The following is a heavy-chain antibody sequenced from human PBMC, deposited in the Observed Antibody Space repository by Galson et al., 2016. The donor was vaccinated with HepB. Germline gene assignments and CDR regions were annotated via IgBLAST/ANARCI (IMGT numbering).Heavy chain of an antibody. J-gene: IGHJ4*02. CDR3: ATASNGGTIYYFDY. D-gene: IGHD2-8*01. CDR2: ISFDGGHK. Sequence: SLRLSCAASGIAFSNHPMHWVRQTPGMGLEWLALISFDGGHKYYSDSVMGRFTIARDNSKNTVFLQLNSLRTEDTALYYCATASNGGTIYYFDYWGQGTLVTVSS. V-gene: IGHV3-30*04. CDR1: GIAFSNHP.